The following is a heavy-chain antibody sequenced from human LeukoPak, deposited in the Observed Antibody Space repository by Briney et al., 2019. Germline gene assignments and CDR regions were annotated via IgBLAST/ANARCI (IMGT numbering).Heavy chain of an antibody. D-gene: IGHD6-19*01. Sequence: GGSLRLSCAASGLTFSNSAMSWVRQAPGKGLEWVSAISGSGGSTYYADSVKGRFTISRDNSKNTLYLQMNSLRAEDTAVYYCAKGSSGWYSPPSFDYWGQGTLVTVSS. J-gene: IGHJ4*02. CDR1: GLTFSNSA. CDR3: AKGSSGWYSPPSFDY. CDR2: ISGSGGST. V-gene: IGHV3-23*01.